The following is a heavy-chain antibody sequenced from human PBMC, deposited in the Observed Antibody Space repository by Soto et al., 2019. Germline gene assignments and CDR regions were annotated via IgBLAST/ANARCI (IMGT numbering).Heavy chain of an antibody. Sequence: ASVKVSCKASGYTFNNYDIHWVRQAPGHGLEWMGWMNPNSSNTGYAQNFRGRVTMTQNTAICTAYMELSSLRSDDTATYYCTRAYGAETFDFWGQGTRVTVSS. CDR1: GYTFNNYD. D-gene: IGHD3-10*01. CDR2: MNPNSSNT. J-gene: IGHJ5*01. CDR3: TRAYGAETFDF. V-gene: IGHV1-8*02.